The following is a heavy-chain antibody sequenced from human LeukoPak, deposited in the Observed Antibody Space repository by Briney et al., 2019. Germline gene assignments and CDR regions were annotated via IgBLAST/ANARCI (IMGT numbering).Heavy chain of an antibody. CDR1: GFTFSRYS. Sequence: GGSLRLSCAASGFTFSRYSMNWVRQAPGKGLEWVSSISSSSSFIYYADSVKGRFTISRDNAKNSLYRQMHSLRAEDRAVYYCARDPPLGSCSTISCPHLDYWGQGTLVTVSS. CDR2: ISSSSSFI. CDR3: ARDPPLGSCSTISCPHLDY. D-gene: IGHD2-2*01. V-gene: IGHV3-21*01. J-gene: IGHJ4*02.